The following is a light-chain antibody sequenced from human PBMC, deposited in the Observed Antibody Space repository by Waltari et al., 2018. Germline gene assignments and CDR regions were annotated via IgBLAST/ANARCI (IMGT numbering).Light chain of an antibody. CDR3: QQRYNWPAT. Sequence: VLTQSPATLSLSPGERATLSCRASQGISSYLAWYQHKPGQPPSLLIYDASNRATGIPARFSGSGSRTVFTLTISSLEPEDFAVYYCQQRYNWPATFGPGTKVAIK. V-gene: IGKV3-11*01. CDR1: QGISSY. CDR2: DAS. J-gene: IGKJ3*01.